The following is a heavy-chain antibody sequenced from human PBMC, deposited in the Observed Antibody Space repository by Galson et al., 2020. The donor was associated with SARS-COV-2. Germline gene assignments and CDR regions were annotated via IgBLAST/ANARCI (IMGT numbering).Heavy chain of an antibody. V-gene: IGHV3-73*01. D-gene: IGHD2-2*01. CDR3: TIGYCSSTTCYPRFDP. J-gene: IGHJ5*02. CDR2: IKIKANNYAT. Sequence: GGSLRLSCAASGFTFSGSAIHWVRQASGKGLEWFGRIKIKANNYATAYAASVKGRFTLSRDDSKNTAYLQMNSLRSEDTAVYYCTIGYCSSTTCYPRFDPWGQGTLVTVSS. CDR1: GFTFSGSA.